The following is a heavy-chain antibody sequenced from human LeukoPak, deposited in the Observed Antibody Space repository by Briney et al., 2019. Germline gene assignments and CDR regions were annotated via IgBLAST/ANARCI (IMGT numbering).Heavy chain of an antibody. V-gene: IGHV4-61*02. D-gene: IGHD3-9*01. CDR2: IYTSGTT. J-gene: IGHJ3*01. Sequence: SQTLSLTCTVSGGSISSGSYYWSWIRQPAGKGLERIGRIYTSGTTNYSPSLKSRVTISVDTSKSQFSLKLSSVSPGDTAVYYCASPGGYYDVLTGYYRYDTFDVWGQGTVVTVSS. CDR3: ASPGGYYDVLTGYYRYDTFDV. CDR1: GGSISSGSYY.